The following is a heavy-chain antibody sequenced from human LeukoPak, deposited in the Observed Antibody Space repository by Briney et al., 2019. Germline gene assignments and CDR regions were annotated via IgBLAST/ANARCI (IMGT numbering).Heavy chain of an antibody. D-gene: IGHD3-3*01. CDR2: IYYSGST. J-gene: IGHJ4*02. CDR3: ARHGYDFWSAYTFDY. Sequence: PSETLSLTCTVSGGSISSYYWSWIRQPPGKGLEWIGYIYYSGSTNYNPSLKSRVTISVDTSKNQFSLKLSSVTAADTAVYYCARHGYDFWSAYTFDYWGQGTLVTVSS. CDR1: GGSISSYY. V-gene: IGHV4-59*08.